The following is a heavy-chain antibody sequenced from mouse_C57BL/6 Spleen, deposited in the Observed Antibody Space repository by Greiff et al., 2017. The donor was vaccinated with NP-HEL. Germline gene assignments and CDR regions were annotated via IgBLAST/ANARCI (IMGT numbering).Heavy chain of an antibody. J-gene: IGHJ1*03. Sequence: EVKLVESGPGLVKPSQSLSLTCSVTGYSITSGYYWNWIRQFPGNKLEWMGYISYDGSNNYNPSLKNRISITRDTSKNQFFLKLNSVTTEDTATYYCATYYGNYDWYFDVWGTGTTVTVSS. CDR1: GYSITSGYY. CDR2: ISYDGSN. D-gene: IGHD2-10*01. CDR3: ATYYGNYDWYFDV. V-gene: IGHV3-6*01.